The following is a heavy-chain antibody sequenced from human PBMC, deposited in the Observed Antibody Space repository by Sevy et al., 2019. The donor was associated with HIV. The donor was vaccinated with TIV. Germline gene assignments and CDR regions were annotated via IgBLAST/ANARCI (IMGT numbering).Heavy chain of an antibody. Sequence: SETLSLTCAVYGGSFSGYYWSWIRQPPGKGLEWIGEINHSGSTNYNPSLKSRVTISVDTSKNQFSLKLSSVTAAETAVYYCARGTGYSSSWYVYWGQGTLVTVSS. V-gene: IGHV4-34*01. CDR3: ARGTGYSSSWYVY. D-gene: IGHD6-13*01. CDR2: INHSGST. J-gene: IGHJ4*02. CDR1: GGSFSGYY.